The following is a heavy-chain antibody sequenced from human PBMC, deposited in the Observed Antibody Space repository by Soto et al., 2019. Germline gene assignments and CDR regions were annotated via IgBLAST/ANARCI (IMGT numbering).Heavy chain of an antibody. V-gene: IGHV1-24*01. Sequence: GASVKVSCKTSGHTLTEFSIHWVRQAPGIGLQWMGGFDPDGGEASYAQKWHGRVTVTEDAVNYTAYMELSGLKSADTAVYYCAGPTPVRRAMITNINSDFCGQGTPVTVSS. CDR1: GHTLTEFS. J-gene: IGHJ4*02. D-gene: IGHD3-10*01. CDR2: FDPDGGEA. CDR3: AGPTPVRRAMITNINSDF.